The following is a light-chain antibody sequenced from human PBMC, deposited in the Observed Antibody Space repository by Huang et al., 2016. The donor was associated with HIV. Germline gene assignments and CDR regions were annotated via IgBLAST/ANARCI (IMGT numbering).Light chain of an antibody. CDR2: WAS. Sequence: DIVMTQSPDSLTVSLGERATIHCNSSQSLLYSSNHRNYLNWYQQKPGQPPQLLIYWASGRESGVPDRFSGSGSGTNFTLTISSLQAEDVAVYYCQQYYSSLWTFGQGTKVEMK. J-gene: IGKJ1*01. CDR3: QQYYSSLWT. CDR1: QSLLYSSNHRNY. V-gene: IGKV4-1*01.